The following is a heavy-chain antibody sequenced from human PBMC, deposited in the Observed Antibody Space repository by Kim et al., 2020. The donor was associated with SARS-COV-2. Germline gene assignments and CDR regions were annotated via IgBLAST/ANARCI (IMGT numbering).Heavy chain of an antibody. V-gene: IGHV1-46*01. CDR2: INPSGGST. CDR1: GYTFTSYY. D-gene: IGHD3-22*01. J-gene: IGHJ3*02. Sequence: ASVKVSCKASGYTFTSYYMHWVRQAPGQGLEWMGIINPSGGSTSYAQKFQGRVTMTRDTSTSTVYMDLSSLRSEDTAVYYCARGIYDTSGYHNDAFDICGQGTMVTVSS. CDR3: ARGIYDTSGYHNDAFDI.